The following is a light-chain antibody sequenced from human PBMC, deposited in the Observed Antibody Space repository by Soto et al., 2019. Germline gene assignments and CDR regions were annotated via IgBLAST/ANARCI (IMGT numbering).Light chain of an antibody. CDR2: GAS. CDR3: QQHGSSPLVT. Sequence: EIVLTQSPGTLSLSPGERATLSCRASQSVSSSYLAWYQQKPGQAPRLLIYGASSRATGIPDRFSGSGSGTAFTLTISRLEPEDFAVYYCQQHGSSPLVTFGQGTRLEIK. CDR1: QSVSSSY. V-gene: IGKV3-20*01. J-gene: IGKJ5*01.